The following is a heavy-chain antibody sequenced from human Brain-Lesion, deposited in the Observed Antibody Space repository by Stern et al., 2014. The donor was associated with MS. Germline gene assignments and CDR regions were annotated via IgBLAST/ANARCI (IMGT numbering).Heavy chain of an antibody. Sequence: VQLLESGGGVVQPGRSLRLSCAVSGFTFSSYGMYWVRQAPGKGLEGVAGIWVDGTKKNYIESVKGRFTISRDNSKNTLSLQMTSLRAEDTAVYYCAKDKKDSSGWNLYFYGMDVWGQGTTVIVSS. D-gene: IGHD6-19*01. CDR1: GFTFSSYG. J-gene: IGHJ6*02. CDR2: IWVDGTKK. CDR3: AKDKKDSSGWNLYFYGMDV. V-gene: IGHV3-33*06.